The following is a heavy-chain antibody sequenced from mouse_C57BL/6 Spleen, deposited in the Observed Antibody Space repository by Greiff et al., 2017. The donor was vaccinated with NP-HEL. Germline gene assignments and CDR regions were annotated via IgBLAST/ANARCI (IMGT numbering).Heavy chain of an antibody. D-gene: IGHD1-1*01. CDR1: GYTFTDYE. CDR3: TKGSSGYFDY. Sequence: VQLQQSGAELVRPGASVTLSCKASGYTFTDYEMHWVKQTPVHGLEWIGAIDPETGGTAYNQKFKGKAILTADKSSSTAYMELRSLTSEDSAVYYWTKGSSGYFDYWGQGTTLTVSS. CDR2: IDPETGGT. V-gene: IGHV1-15*01. J-gene: IGHJ2*01.